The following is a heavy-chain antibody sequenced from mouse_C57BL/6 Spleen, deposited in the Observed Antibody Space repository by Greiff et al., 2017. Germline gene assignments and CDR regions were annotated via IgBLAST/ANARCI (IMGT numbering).Heavy chain of an antibody. Sequence: EVNVVESGGGLVKPGGSLKLSCAASGFTFSSYAMSWVRQTPEKRLEWVATISDGGSYTYYPDNVKGRFTISRDNAKNNLYLQMSHLKSEDTAMYYCARSLDGYYAMDYWGQGTSVTVSS. D-gene: IGHD6-1*01. CDR1: GFTFSSYA. V-gene: IGHV5-4*03. J-gene: IGHJ4*01. CDR3: ARSLDGYYAMDY. CDR2: ISDGGSYT.